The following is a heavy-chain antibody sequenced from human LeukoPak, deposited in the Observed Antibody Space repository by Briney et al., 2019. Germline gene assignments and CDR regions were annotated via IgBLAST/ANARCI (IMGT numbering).Heavy chain of an antibody. CDR2: ISYDGSKK. CDR3: AKEWHSSSWLDY. CDR1: GFTFSDYY. Sequence: GSLRLSCAASGFTFSDYYMSWIRQAPGKGLEWVAVISYDGSKKYYADSVKGRFTISRDNSKNTLYLQMKSLRAEDTAVYYCAKEWHSSSWLDYWGQGTLVTVYS. V-gene: IGHV3-30*18. J-gene: IGHJ4*02. D-gene: IGHD6-13*01.